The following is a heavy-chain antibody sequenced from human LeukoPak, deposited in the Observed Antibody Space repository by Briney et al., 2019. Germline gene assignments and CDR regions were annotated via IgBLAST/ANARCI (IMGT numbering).Heavy chain of an antibody. V-gene: IGHV4-59*12. CDR2: IYYSGST. D-gene: IGHD2-8*01. CDR1: GGSISSSY. Sequence: KPSETLSLTCTVSGGSISSSYWSWIRQPPGKGLECIGYIYYSGSTNYNPSLKSRVTISVDTSKNQFSLKLSSVTAADTAVYYCARGGPIVLMVYATPYYFDYWGQGTLVTVSS. CDR3: ARGGPIVLMVYATPYYFDY. J-gene: IGHJ4*02.